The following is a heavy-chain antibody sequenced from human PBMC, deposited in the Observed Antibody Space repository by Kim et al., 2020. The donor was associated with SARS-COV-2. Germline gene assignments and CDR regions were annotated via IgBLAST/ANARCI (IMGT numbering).Heavy chain of an antibody. D-gene: IGHD4-17*01. Sequence: GGSLRLSCAASGFTFSSYAMSWVRQAPGKGLEWVSAISGSGGSTYYADSVKGRFTISRDNSKNTLYLQMNSLRAEDTAVYYCAKDQVTVISSRNDAFDIWGQGTMVTVSS. CDR1: GFTFSSYA. V-gene: IGHV3-23*01. CDR3: AKDQVTVISSRNDAFDI. J-gene: IGHJ3*02. CDR2: ISGSGGST.